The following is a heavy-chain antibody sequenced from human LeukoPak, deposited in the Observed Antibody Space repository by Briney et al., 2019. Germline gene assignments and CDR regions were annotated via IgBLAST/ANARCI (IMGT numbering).Heavy chain of an antibody. CDR3: AKRADYYDSSRALYDAFDL. Sequence: GGSLRLSRAASGFIFRTYGMHWVRQAPGKGLEWVTFIRYDGSDKYYADSVKGRFTISRDNSKNTLFLQMNSLRVEDTAVYYCAKRADYYDSSRALYDAFDLWGQGTMVTVSS. CDR2: IRYDGSDK. J-gene: IGHJ3*01. V-gene: IGHV3-30*02. CDR1: GFIFRTYG. D-gene: IGHD3-16*01.